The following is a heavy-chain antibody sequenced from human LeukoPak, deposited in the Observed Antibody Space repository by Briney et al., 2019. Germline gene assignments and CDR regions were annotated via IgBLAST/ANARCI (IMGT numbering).Heavy chain of an antibody. J-gene: IGHJ1*01. CDR1: GFTFSSYA. V-gene: IGHV3-30*04. CDR2: ISYDGSNK. Sequence: PGGSLRLSCAASGFTFSSYAMHWVRQAPGKGLEWVAVISYDGSNKYYADSVKGRFTISRDNSKNTLYLQMNSLRAEDTAVYYCARDGGDYRYFQHWGQGTLVTVSS. CDR3: ARDGGDYRYFQH. D-gene: IGHD4-17*01.